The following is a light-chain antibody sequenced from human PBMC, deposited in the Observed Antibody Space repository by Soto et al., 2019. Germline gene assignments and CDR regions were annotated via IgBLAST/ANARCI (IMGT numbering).Light chain of an antibody. Sequence: EIVLTQSPATLSLSPGESATLSCRASQSVSHFLAWYQQKPGQAPRLLIYDTSSRATGIPGRFSGSGSGTDFTLTIDILEPAGAAVYYCQQRTDWPTCGGGTKVEI. J-gene: IGKJ4*01. CDR3: QQRTDWPT. CDR2: DTS. CDR1: QSVSHF. V-gene: IGKV3-11*01.